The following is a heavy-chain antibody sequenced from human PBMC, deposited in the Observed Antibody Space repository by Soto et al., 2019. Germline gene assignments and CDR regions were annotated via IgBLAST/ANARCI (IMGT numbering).Heavy chain of an antibody. CDR1: GGTFSSYA. J-gene: IGHJ4*02. CDR2: IIPIFGTA. Sequence: QVQLVQSGAEVKKPGSSVKVSCQASGGTFSSYAISWVRQAPGQGLEWMGWIIPIFGTANYAQKFQGRVTITANESTSTAYMELSSLRSEETAVYYCARESLYCSGGSCYFLPGIDYWGQGTLVTVSS. V-gene: IGHV1-69*12. CDR3: ARESLYCSGGSCYFLPGIDY. D-gene: IGHD2-15*01.